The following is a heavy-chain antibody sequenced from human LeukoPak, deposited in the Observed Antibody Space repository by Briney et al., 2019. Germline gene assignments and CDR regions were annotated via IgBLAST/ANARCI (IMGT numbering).Heavy chain of an antibody. CDR1: GGSISSGGYY. V-gene: IGHV4-31*03. CDR3: AAQSIYDYGDYVRGTDV. D-gene: IGHD4-17*01. CDR2: IYYSGST. J-gene: IGHJ6*02. Sequence: SETLSLTCTVSGGSISSGGYYWSWIRQHPGTGLEWIGYIYYSGSTYYNPSLKSRVTISVDTSKNQFSLKLSSVTAADTAVYYCAAQSIYDYGDYVRGTDVWGQGTTVTVSS.